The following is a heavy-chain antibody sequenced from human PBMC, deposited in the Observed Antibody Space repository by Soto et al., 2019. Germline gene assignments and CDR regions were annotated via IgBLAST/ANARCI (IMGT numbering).Heavy chain of an antibody. J-gene: IGHJ6*02. CDR1: GLSFTSYW. Sequence: GGSLRLSCAASGLSFTSYWIHWVRQAPGKGLVWVSRINNDGSSISYADSVKGRFTISRDNAKNTLYLQMNSLRAEDTAVYYCARDNFFYGLDVWGQGTTVTVSS. CDR2: INNDGSSI. V-gene: IGHV3-74*01. CDR3: ARDNFFYGLDV.